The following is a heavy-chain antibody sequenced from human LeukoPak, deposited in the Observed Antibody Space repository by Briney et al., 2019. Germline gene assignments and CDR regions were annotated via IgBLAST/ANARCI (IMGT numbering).Heavy chain of an antibody. Sequence: PSETLSLTCTVSGGSISSSSYYWGWIRQPPGKGLEWIGSSYYSGSTYYNPSLKSRVTISVDTSKNQFSLKLSSVTAADTAVYYCARRVGIAAAGTEDYWGQGTLVTVSS. CDR2: SYYSGST. CDR3: ARRVGIAAAGTEDY. J-gene: IGHJ4*02. V-gene: IGHV4-39*01. CDR1: GGSISSSSYY. D-gene: IGHD6-13*01.